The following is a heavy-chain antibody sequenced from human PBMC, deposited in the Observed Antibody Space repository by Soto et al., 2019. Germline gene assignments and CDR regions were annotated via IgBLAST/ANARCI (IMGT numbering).Heavy chain of an antibody. D-gene: IGHD6-19*01. Sequence: GASVKVSCKASGYTFTSYAMHWVRQAPGQRLEWMGWINAGNGNTKYSQKFQGRVTITRDTSASTAYMELSSLRSEDTAVYYCARGLARKWMVIWFDYWGQGTRVTVSS. CDR3: ARGLARKWMVIWFDY. J-gene: IGHJ4*02. CDR1: GYTFTSYA. CDR2: INAGNGNT. V-gene: IGHV1-3*01.